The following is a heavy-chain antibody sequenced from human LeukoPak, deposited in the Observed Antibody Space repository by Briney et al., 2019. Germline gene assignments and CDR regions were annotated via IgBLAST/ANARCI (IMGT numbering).Heavy chain of an antibody. D-gene: IGHD1-14*01. CDR1: GVSFSDYY. Sequence: SETLSLTCAVYGVSFSDYYWSWVRQPPGKGLELIGEVNQSGSTNYNPSLKSRVTMSVDTSKNQFSLKLTSATAADTAVYYCTTPWFDPWGQGTLVTVSS. V-gene: IGHV4-34*01. J-gene: IGHJ5*02. CDR3: TTPWFDP. CDR2: VNQSGST.